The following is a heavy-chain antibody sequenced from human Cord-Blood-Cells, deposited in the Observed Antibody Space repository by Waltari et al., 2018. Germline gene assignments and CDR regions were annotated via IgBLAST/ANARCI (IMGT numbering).Heavy chain of an antibody. Sequence: EVQLVESGGGLVQPGGSLRLSCAASGFTVSGNYIGWVRQAPGKGLEWVSVIYSGGSTYYADSVKGRFTISRHNSKNTLYLQMNSLRAEDTAVYYCASSSYWYFDLWGRGTLVTVSS. CDR1: GFTVSGNY. CDR2: IYSGGST. V-gene: IGHV3-53*04. CDR3: ASSSYWYFDL. J-gene: IGHJ2*01.